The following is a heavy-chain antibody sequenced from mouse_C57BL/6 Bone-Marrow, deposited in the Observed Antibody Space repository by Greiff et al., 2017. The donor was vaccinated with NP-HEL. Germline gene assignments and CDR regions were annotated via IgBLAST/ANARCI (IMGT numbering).Heavy chain of an antibody. CDR1: GYSFTSYY. J-gene: IGHJ1*03. Sequence: QVQLQQSGPELVKPGASVKISCKASGYSFTSYYIHWVKQRPGQGLEWIGWIYPGSGNTKYNEKFKGKATLTADTSSSTAYMQLSSLTSEDSAVYYCARVYSNWYFDVWGTGTTVTVSS. D-gene: IGHD2-5*01. CDR3: ARVYSNWYFDV. CDR2: IYPGSGNT. V-gene: IGHV1-66*01.